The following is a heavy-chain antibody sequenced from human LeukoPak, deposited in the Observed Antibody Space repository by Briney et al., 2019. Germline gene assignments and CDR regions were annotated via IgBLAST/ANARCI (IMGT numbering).Heavy chain of an antibody. V-gene: IGHV4-34*01. CDR2: INHSGST. Sequence: PSETLSLTCAVYGGSFSGYYWSWIRQPPGKGLEWIGEINHSGSTNYNPSLKSRVTISVDTSKNQFSLKLSSVTAADTAVYYCASVHYYYDSSGLLGGHQKPWGQGTLVTVSS. CDR3: ASVHYYYDSSGLLGGHQKP. J-gene: IGHJ4*02. D-gene: IGHD3-22*01. CDR1: GGSFSGYY.